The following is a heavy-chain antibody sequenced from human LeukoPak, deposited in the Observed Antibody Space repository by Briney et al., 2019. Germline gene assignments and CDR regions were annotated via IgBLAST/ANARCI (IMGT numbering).Heavy chain of an antibody. V-gene: IGHV3-30-3*01. Sequence: GGSLRLSCAASGFTFSTCAMHWVRQAPGKGLERVAVVSYDGSDKYYADSVKGRFTISRDNSKNTVYLQMNSLRAEDTAVYYCAKDGKRRFDYWGQGTLVTVSS. CDR2: VSYDGSDK. J-gene: IGHJ4*02. CDR1: GFTFSTCA. CDR3: AKDGKRRFDY. D-gene: IGHD1-1*01.